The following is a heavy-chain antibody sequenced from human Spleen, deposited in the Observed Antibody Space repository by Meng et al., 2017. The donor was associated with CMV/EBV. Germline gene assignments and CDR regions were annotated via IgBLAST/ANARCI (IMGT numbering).Heavy chain of an antibody. V-gene: IGHV3-74*01. CDR1: GFTFSSYW. D-gene: IGHD3-3*01. J-gene: IGHJ6*02. CDR3: ARVIYRTIFGVVIIPSYYYYGMDV. Sequence: GESLKISCAASGFTFSSYWMHWVRQAPGKGLVWVSRINSDGSSTSYADSVKGRFTISRDNAKNTLYLQMNSLRAEDTAVYYCARVIYRTIFGVVIIPSYYYYGMDVWGQGTTVTVSS. CDR2: INSDGSST.